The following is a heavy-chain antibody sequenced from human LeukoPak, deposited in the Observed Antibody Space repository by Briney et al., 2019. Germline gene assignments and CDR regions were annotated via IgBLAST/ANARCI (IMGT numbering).Heavy chain of an antibody. CDR1: GFTFDDYA. J-gene: IGHJ4*02. V-gene: IGHV3-9*01. CDR2: ISWNSGSI. D-gene: IGHD3-3*01. CDR3: AKAERSGYFDY. Sequence: PGRSLRLSCAASGFTFDDYAMHWVRQAPGKGLEWVSGISWNSGSIGYADSVKGRFTISRDNAKNSLYLQMNSLRAEVTALYYCAKAERSGYFDYWGQGTLVTVSS.